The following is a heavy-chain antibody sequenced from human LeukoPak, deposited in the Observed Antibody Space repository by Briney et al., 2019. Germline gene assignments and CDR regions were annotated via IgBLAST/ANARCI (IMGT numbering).Heavy chain of an antibody. CDR3: ARQFYGDYLWP. J-gene: IGHJ5*02. D-gene: IGHD4-17*01. Sequence: SETLSLTCTVSGGSISSYYWSWIRQPPGKGLEWIGYIYYSGSTNYNPSLKSRVTISVDTSKNQFSLKLSSVTAADTAVYYCARQFYGDYLWPWGQGTLVTVSS. V-gene: IGHV4-59*01. CDR1: GGSISSYY. CDR2: IYYSGST.